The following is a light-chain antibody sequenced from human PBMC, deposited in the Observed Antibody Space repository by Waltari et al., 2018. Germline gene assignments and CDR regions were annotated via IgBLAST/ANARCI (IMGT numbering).Light chain of an antibody. V-gene: IGKV1-5*03. CDR3: LQYNGEPRT. CDR1: QKSNTW. Sequence: DIQMTQSPSTLSASVGERVTLTSRASQKSNTWLAWNQQKPGKAPKLLIYKASSLESGVPSRFSGSGSGTEFTLTISSLQPDDFATYYCLQYNGEPRTFGQGTKVEVK. CDR2: KAS. J-gene: IGKJ1*01.